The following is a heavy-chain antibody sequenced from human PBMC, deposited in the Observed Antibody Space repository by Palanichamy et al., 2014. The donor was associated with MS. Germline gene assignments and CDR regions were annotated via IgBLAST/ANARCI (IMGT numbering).Heavy chain of an antibody. D-gene: IGHD2-15*01. Sequence: QVQLVQSGAEVKKPGASVKVSCKASGYTFTSYGISWARQAPGQGLEWMGWISEYNGNTNYAQKLQGRVTMTTDTSTSTAYMELRSLRSDDTAVYYCAREVGLRYSSAGLYNWFDPWGQGTLVTVSS. CDR3: AREVGLRYSSAGLYNWFDP. J-gene: IGHJ5*02. CDR2: ISEYNGNT. CDR1: GYTFTSYG. V-gene: IGHV1-18*01.